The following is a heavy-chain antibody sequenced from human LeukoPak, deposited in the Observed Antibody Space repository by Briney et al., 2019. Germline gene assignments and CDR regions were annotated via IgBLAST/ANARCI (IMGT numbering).Heavy chain of an antibody. CDR3: AKYLSSSGWNYLGY. J-gene: IGHJ4*02. D-gene: IGHD6-25*01. CDR1: GFTFSNYG. V-gene: IGHV3-30*18. CDR2: ISSDGSTK. Sequence: GGSLRLSCAASGFTFSNYGMHWVRQAPGKGLEWVAVISSDGSTKYYADSVKGRFTISRDYSKNTLYLQMNSLRAEDTAVYYCAKYLSSSGWNYLGYWGQGTLVTVSS.